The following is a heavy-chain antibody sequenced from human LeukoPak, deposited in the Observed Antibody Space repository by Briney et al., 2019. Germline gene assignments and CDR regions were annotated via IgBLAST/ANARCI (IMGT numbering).Heavy chain of an antibody. J-gene: IGHJ6*02. CDR2: MNPNSGNT. CDR1: GYTFTSYD. D-gene: IGHD3-3*01. CDR3: ARQGGITIFGVVIMDGMDV. Sequence: ASVKVSCKASGYTFTSYDINWVRQAPGQGLGWMGWMNPNSGNTGYAQKFQGRVTMTRNTSISTAYMELSSLRSEDTAVYYCARQGGITIFGVVIMDGMDVWGQGTTVTVSS. V-gene: IGHV1-8*01.